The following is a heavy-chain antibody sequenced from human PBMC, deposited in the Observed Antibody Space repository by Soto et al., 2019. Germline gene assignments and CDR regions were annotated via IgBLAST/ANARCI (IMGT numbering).Heavy chain of an antibody. CDR1: GDSVSSNSAA. CDR2: TYYRSRWYN. D-gene: IGHD1-7*01. J-gene: IGHJ6*03. V-gene: IGHV6-1*01. CDR3: AGTTSHQWYYMDV. Sequence: PSQTLSLTCAISGDSVSSNSAASNWIRLSPSRGLEWLARTYYRSRWYNDYAVSVRSRITVNPDTSKNQFSLQLTSVTPEDTAVYYCAGTTSHQWYYMDVLGKGTTVTVSS.